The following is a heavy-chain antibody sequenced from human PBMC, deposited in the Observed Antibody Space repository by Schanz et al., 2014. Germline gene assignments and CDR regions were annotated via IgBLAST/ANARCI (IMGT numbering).Heavy chain of an antibody. Sequence: QVQLVESGGGLVKPGGSLRLSCAASGFTFSDYYMSWIRQAPGKGLEWVSYISHNSHYTNYADSVKGRFTISRDTAENSVYLQMNSLRAEDTAVYFCARGGAGSVLFFFDYWGRGTLVTVSS. CDR1: GFTFSDYY. J-gene: IGHJ4*02. D-gene: IGHD3-10*01. CDR3: ARGGAGSVLFFFDY. CDR2: ISHNSHYT. V-gene: IGHV3-11*06.